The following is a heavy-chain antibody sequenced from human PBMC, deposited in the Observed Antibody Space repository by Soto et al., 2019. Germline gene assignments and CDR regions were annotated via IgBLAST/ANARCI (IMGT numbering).Heavy chain of an antibody. CDR3: TRDECSGGSCKSSYYYGMEV. D-gene: IGHD2-15*01. CDR2: IRRKAYVGTT. CDR1: GFTFGDYA. J-gene: IGHJ6*02. V-gene: IGHV3-49*04. Sequence: GGSLRLSCTASGFTFGDYAMSCVRQAPGKGLEGVGFIRRKAYVGTTEYAASVKGRFTISRYDSKSIDYLQMNSLKTEDTAVYFCTRDECSGGSCKSSYYYGMEVWALGTTVTVSS.